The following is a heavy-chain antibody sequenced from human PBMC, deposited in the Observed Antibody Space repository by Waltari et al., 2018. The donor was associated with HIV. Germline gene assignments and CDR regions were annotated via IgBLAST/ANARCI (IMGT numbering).Heavy chain of an antibody. D-gene: IGHD6-19*01. Sequence: QVQLQESGPGFVKPSETLSLICNVSGGSIASSDSFWGWLRQSPAMNPGWVGSALYSRRPDLFTGQFFAKSSLKSRVALSVDTSKNQVSLRLTSVTAADTGLYYCVRHAAEFRPDFGWILAGVFEPWGLGTQVIVS. CDR1: GGSIASSDSF. J-gene: IGHJ1*01. CDR3: VRHAAEFRPDFGWILAGVFEP. CDR2: ALYSRRPDLFTGQF. V-gene: IGHV4-39*01.